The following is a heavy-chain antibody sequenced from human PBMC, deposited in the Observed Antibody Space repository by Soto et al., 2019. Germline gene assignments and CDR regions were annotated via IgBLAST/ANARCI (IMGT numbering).Heavy chain of an antibody. J-gene: IGHJ4*02. CDR1: GGSISSGDYY. CDR2: IYYSGST. V-gene: IGHV4-30-4*01. CDR3: ARDPGLAYCGGDCYN. D-gene: IGHD2-21*02. Sequence: SETLSPTCTVSGGSISSGDYYWSWIRQPPGKGLEWIGYIYYSGSTYYNPPLKSRVTISVDTSKNQFSLKLSSVTAADTAVYYCARDPGLAYCGGDCYNWGQGTLVTVSS.